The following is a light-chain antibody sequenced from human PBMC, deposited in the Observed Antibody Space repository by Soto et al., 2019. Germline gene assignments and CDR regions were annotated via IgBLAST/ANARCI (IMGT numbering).Light chain of an antibody. CDR2: DVS. CDR3: QQRINWPLT. V-gene: IGKV3-11*01. CDR1: QSVSSF. Sequence: PGERATLSRKASQSVSSFLAWYQQKPGQAPRLLIYDVSSRATGSPTRFSGSGSGTDFTLTISSLEPEDFAVYYCQQRINWPLTFGGGTKVEIK. J-gene: IGKJ4*01.